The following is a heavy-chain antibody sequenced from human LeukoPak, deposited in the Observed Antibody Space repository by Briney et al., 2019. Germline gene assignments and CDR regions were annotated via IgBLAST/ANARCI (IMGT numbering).Heavy chain of an antibody. V-gene: IGHV3-23*01. CDR2: ISGSGGST. Sequence: GGSLRLSCAASRFTFSSYAMSWVRQAPGKGLEWVSAISGSGGSTYYADSVKGRFTISRDNSKNTLYLQMNSLRAEDTAVYYCAKDQYSSSWYGGVDYWGQGTLVTVSS. CDR1: RFTFSSYA. D-gene: IGHD6-13*01. J-gene: IGHJ4*02. CDR3: AKDQYSSSWYGGVDY.